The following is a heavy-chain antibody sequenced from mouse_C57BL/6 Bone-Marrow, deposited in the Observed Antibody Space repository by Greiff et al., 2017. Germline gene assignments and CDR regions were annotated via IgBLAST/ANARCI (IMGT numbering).Heavy chain of an antibody. CDR1: GYTFTSYW. CDR2: IYPGSGST. D-gene: IGHD1-1*01. Sequence: QVQLQQPGAELVKPGASVKMSCKASGYTFTSYWITWVKQRPGQGLEWIGDIYPGSGSTNYNEKFKSKATLTVDTSSSTAYLQLSSLTSEDSAGYYCARFSYVFDYWGQGTTLTVSS. CDR3: ARFSYVFDY. V-gene: IGHV1-55*01. J-gene: IGHJ2*01.